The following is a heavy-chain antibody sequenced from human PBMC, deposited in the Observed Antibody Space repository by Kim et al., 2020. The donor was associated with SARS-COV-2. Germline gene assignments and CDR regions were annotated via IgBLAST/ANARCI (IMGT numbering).Heavy chain of an antibody. CDR2: IWYDGSNK. Sequence: GGSLRLSCAASGFTFSSYGMHWVRQAPGKGLEWVAVIWYDGSNKYYADSVKGRFTISRDNSKNTLYLQMNSLRAEDTAVYYCARDGIIKLGLPEAFDVWGQGTMVTVAS. V-gene: IGHV3-33*08. CDR1: GFTFSSYG. CDR3: ARDGIIKLGLPEAFDV. D-gene: IGHD5-18*01. J-gene: IGHJ3*01.